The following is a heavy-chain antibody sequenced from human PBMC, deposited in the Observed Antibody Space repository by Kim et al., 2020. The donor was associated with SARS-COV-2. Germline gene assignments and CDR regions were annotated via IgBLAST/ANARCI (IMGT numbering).Heavy chain of an antibody. CDR3: VRARITMIVVDAFDI. J-gene: IGHJ3*02. CDR1: GGSISSGGYY. V-gene: IGHV4-31*03. Sequence: SETLSLTCTVSGGSISSGGYYWSWIRQHPGKGLEWIAYIYYSGSTYYNPSLKSRVTISVDTSKNQFSLKLSSVTAADTAVYYCVRARITMIVVDAFDIWGQGTMVTVSS. D-gene: IGHD3-22*01. CDR2: IYYSGST.